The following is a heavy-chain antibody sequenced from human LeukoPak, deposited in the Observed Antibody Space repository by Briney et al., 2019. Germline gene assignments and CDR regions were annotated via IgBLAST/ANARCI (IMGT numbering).Heavy chain of an antibody. CDR3: ARTDYDSSGYYPY. Sequence: GASLQISCKGSGYIFTSYWIGWVRQLPGKGLEWMGIIYPGDSDTRYSPSFQGQVTISADKSISTAYLQWSTLKASDTAMYYCARTDYDSSGYYPYWGQGTLVTVSS. CDR2: IYPGDSDT. J-gene: IGHJ4*02. D-gene: IGHD3-22*01. V-gene: IGHV5-51*01. CDR1: GYIFTSYW.